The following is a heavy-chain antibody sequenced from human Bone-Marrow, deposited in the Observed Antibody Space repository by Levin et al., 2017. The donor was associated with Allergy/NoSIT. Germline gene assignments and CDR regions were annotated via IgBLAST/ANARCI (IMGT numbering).Heavy chain of an antibody. V-gene: IGHV3-30*18. Sequence: GESLKISCAASGFTFSSYGMHWVRQAPGKGLEWVAVISYDGSNKYYADSVKGRFTISRDNSKNTLYLQMNSLRAEDTAVYYCAKGLVVTASASIDYWGQGTLVTVSS. CDR2: ISYDGSNK. CDR3: AKGLVVTASASIDY. J-gene: IGHJ4*02. D-gene: IGHD2-21*02. CDR1: GFTFSSYG.